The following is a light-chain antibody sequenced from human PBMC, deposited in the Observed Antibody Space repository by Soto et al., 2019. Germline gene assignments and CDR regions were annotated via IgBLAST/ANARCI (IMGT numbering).Light chain of an antibody. CDR2: GAS. Sequence: EIVLTQSPGTLSLSPGERATLSCRASQSVSSSFLAWYQQKPGQAPRLLIYGASSRATGIPDRFSGSGSVTDFTLTISRLEPEDFAVYYCQQYDNSPLTFGGGTKVEIK. V-gene: IGKV3-20*01. J-gene: IGKJ4*01. CDR1: QSVSSSF. CDR3: QQYDNSPLT.